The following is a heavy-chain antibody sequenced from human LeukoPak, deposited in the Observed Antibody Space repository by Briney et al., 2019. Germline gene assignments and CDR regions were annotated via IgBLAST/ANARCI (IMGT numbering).Heavy chain of an antibody. Sequence: GGSLRPSCAASGFTFSSYAMSWVRQAPGKGLEWVSAISGSGGSTYYADSVKGRFTISRDNSRNTLYLQMNSLRAEDTAVYYCAKAPRDCSSTSCYGYWGQGTLVTVS. CDR3: AKAPRDCSSTSCYGY. J-gene: IGHJ4*02. CDR1: GFTFSSYA. CDR2: ISGSGGST. V-gene: IGHV3-23*01. D-gene: IGHD2-2*01.